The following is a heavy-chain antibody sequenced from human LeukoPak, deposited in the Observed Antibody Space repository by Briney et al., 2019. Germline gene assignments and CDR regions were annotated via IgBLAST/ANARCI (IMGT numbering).Heavy chain of an antibody. CDR3: AKDAGEYSSSWTPYYYYMDV. V-gene: IGHV3-30*18. CDR2: ISYDGSNK. J-gene: IGHJ6*03. Sequence: GGSLRLSCAASGFTFSSYGMHWVRQAPGKGLEWVAVISYDGSNKYYADSVKGRFTISRDNSKNTLYLQMNSLRAEDTAVYYCAKDAGEYSSSWTPYYYYMDVWGKGTTVTVSS. D-gene: IGHD6-13*01. CDR1: GFTFSSYG.